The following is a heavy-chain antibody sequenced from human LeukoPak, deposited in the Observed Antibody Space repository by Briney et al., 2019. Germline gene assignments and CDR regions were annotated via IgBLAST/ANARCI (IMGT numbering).Heavy chain of an antibody. CDR3: AKKAAASAADY. J-gene: IGHJ4*02. CDR1: GGSISRGNW. Sequence: SETLSLTCAVFGGSISRGNWWSWVRQPPGKGPEWIGEIYHSGNTNYNPSLKSRVTISVDKSKNQFSLKLSSVTAADTAVYYCAKKAAASAADYWGQGTLVTVSS. CDR2: IYHSGNT. D-gene: IGHD6-13*01. V-gene: IGHV4-4*02.